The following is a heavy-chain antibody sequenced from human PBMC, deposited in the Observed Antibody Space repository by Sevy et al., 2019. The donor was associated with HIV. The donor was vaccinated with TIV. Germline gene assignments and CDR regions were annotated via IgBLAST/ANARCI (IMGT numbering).Heavy chain of an antibody. Sequence: GGSLRLSCAASGFTLSNAWMSWVRQAPGKGLEWVGRIKSKTDGGTTDYAAPVKGRFTISRDDSKNTLYLQMNSLKTEDTAVYYCTTPPMVREKGRSQENYYYYYGMDVWGQGTTVTVS. J-gene: IGHJ6*02. CDR1: GFTLSNAW. V-gene: IGHV3-15*01. CDR3: TTPPMVREKGRSQENYYYYYGMDV. D-gene: IGHD3-10*01. CDR2: IKSKTDGGTT.